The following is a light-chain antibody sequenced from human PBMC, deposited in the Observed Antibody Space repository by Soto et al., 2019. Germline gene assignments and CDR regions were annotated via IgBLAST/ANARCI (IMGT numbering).Light chain of an antibody. V-gene: IGKV3-20*01. J-gene: IGKJ1*01. CDR1: QSVSSSY. CDR3: QQYGSSPRA. Sequence: EIVLTQSPGTLSLSPGERATLSCRASQSVSSSYLAWYQQKPGQAPRLLIYGASSRATGIPDRFSGSGSGRDFTVTIGRVEPEDFAVYYCQQYGSSPRAFGQGTEVEIK. CDR2: GAS.